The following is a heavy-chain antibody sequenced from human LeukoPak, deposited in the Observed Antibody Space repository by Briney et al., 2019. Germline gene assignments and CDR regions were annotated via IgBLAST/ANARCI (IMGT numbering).Heavy chain of an antibody. CDR1: GFTFDDYA. V-gene: IGHV3-9*03. J-gene: IGHJ4*02. CDR3: TKGNSYTKTYYFDY. D-gene: IGHD1-7*01. Sequence: GGSLRLSCAAPGFTFDDYAMHWVRQGPGKGLDWVSSINWNSGSIDYADSVKGRFTISRDNAKNSLYLQMNSLRAEDMALYYCTKGNSYTKTYYFDYWGQGTLVTVSS. CDR2: INWNSGSI.